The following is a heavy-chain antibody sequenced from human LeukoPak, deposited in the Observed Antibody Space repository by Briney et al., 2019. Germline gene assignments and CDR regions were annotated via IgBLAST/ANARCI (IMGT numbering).Heavy chain of an antibody. Sequence: GGSLRLSCAASGFTFDDYVMHWVRQAPGKGLEWVSSINWNSGSIGYADSVKGRFTISRDNSKNTLYLELHSLRTEDTAVYYCARARRSGGITMIRGVKDRGWFDPWGQGTLVTVSS. CDR3: ARARRSGGITMIRGVKDRGWFDP. CDR1: GFTFDDYV. CDR2: INWNSGSI. V-gene: IGHV3-9*01. D-gene: IGHD3-10*01. J-gene: IGHJ5*02.